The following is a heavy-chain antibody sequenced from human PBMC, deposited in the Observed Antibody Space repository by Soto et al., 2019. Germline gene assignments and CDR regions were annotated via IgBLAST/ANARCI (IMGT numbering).Heavy chain of an antibody. CDR1: GFTFSNAW. D-gene: IGHD4-17*01. CDR3: THRRVYGDYALDY. V-gene: IGHV3-15*07. J-gene: IGHJ4*02. CDR2: IKSKTDGGTT. Sequence: GGSLRLSCAASGFTFSNAWMNWVRQAPGKGLEWVGRIKSKTDGGTTDYAAPVKGRFTISRDDSKNTLYLQMNSLKTEDTAVYYCTHRRVYGDYALDYWGQGTLVTVSS.